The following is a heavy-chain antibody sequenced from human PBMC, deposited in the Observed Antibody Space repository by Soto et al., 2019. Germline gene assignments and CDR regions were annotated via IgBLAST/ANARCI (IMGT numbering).Heavy chain of an antibody. V-gene: IGHV4-31*03. CDR1: SGSISSGGNY. J-gene: IGHJ1*01. D-gene: IGHD2-15*01. CDR2: IYYSGST. CDR3: ASALMLGYCSGGTCYRHFQH. Sequence: QVQLQESGPGLVKPSQTLSLTCTVSSGSISSGGNYWSWIRQHPGKVLEWIGYIYYSGSTHYNPSLKSRVTILVDTSKNQFSLKLSSVTAADTAVYYCASALMLGYCSGGTCYRHFQHWGQGTLVTVSS.